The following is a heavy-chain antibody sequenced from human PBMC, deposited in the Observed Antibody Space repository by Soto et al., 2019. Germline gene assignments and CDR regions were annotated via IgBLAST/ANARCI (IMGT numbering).Heavy chain of an antibody. CDR3: ARATYYYDSSGYYVFDY. CDR1: GGSISSYY. V-gene: IGHV4-59*01. D-gene: IGHD3-22*01. J-gene: IGHJ4*02. CDR2: IYYSGST. Sequence: SETLSLTCTVSGGSISSYYWSWIRQPPGKGLEWIGYIYYSGSTNYNPSLKSRVTISVDTSKNQFSLKLSSVTAADTAVYYCARATYYYDSSGYYVFDYWGQGTLVTVS.